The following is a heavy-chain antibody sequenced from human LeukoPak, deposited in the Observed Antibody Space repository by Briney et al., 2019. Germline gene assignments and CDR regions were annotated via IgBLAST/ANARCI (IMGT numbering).Heavy chain of an antibody. CDR1: GGSISSSSLF. D-gene: IGHD2-15*01. J-gene: IGHJ4*02. CDR3: ARLGHCSGGGSCHHDY. V-gene: IGHV4-39*01. Sequence: SETLSLTCTVSGGSISSSSLFWGWIRQPPGQGLEWIAAIHYSGKTHYNPSLNSRVTISADTSRNQFSLKLNSVTAADTAVYYCARLGHCSGGGSCHHDYWGQGTLVTVSS. CDR2: IHYSGKT.